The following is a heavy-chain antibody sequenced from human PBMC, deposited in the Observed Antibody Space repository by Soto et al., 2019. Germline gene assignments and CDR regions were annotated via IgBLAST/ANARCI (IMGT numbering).Heavy chain of an antibody. D-gene: IGHD3-10*01. V-gene: IGHV3-7*01. CDR1: GFTFSSYW. J-gene: IGHJ6*03. Sequence: GGSLILSCAASGFTFSSYWRSWVRQAPGKGLEWVANIKQDGSEKYYVDSVKGRFTISRDNAKNSLYLQMNSLRAEDTAVYYCAREDYYGSGLYYYYYYYMDVWGKGTTVTVSS. CDR3: AREDYYGSGLYYYYYYYMDV. CDR2: IKQDGSEK.